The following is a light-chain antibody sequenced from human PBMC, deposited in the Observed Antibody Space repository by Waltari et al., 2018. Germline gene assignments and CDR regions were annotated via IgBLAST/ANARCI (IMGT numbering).Light chain of an antibody. Sequence: DIQFTQSPPFLSASVGDRVTITCRASQGISSYLFWYQQKPGQAPKVLISDASTLQTGVSSRFSGSGSGTEFTLTISSLQPEDFATYYCQQVDGYPLTFGGGTKVEIK. CDR2: DAS. CDR1: QGISSY. J-gene: IGKJ4*01. V-gene: IGKV1-9*01. CDR3: QQVDGYPLT.